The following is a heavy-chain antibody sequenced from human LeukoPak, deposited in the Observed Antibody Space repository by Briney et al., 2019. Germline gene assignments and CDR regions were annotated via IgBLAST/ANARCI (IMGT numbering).Heavy chain of an antibody. D-gene: IGHD5-18*01. Sequence: GGSLRLSCAASGFTFSSYAMHWVRQAPGKGLEWVAVISYDGSNKYYADSVKGRFTISRDNSKNTLYLQMNSLRAEDTAVNYCAKDPRQRGYSYGPWGQGTLVTVSS. J-gene: IGHJ5*02. CDR1: GFTFSSYA. CDR2: ISYDGSNK. CDR3: AKDPRQRGYSYGP. V-gene: IGHV3-30-3*01.